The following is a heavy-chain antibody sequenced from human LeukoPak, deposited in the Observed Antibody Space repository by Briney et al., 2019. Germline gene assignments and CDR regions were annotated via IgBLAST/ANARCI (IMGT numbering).Heavy chain of an antibody. CDR3: TRDTGCPGGTCYSFYDY. CDR2: IQYDGSTK. CDR1: GFTFSSHG. J-gene: IGHJ4*02. Sequence: GGSLRLSCAASGFTFSSHGMHWVRQAPGKGLEWVAFIQYDGSTKYYADSVKGRITISRDNSKNTLYLQMSSLRAEDTAVYYCTRDTGCPGGTCYSFYDYWGQGTLVTVSS. D-gene: IGHD2-15*01. V-gene: IGHV3-30*02.